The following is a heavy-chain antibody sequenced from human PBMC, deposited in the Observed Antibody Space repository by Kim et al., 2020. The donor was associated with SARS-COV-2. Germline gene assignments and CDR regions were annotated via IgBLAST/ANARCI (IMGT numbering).Heavy chain of an antibody. V-gene: IGHV3-33*01. D-gene: IGHD3-3*01. CDR2: IWYDGSNK. J-gene: IGHJ3*02. CDR3: ARDQGSYYDFWSGYKTYDAFDI. CDR1: GFTFSSYG. Sequence: GGSLRLSCAASGFTFSSYGMHWVRQAPGKGLEWVAVIWYDGSNKYYADSVKGRFTISRDNSKNKLYLQMNSLRAEDTAVYYCARDQGSYYDFWSGYKTYDAFDIWGQGTMVTVSS.